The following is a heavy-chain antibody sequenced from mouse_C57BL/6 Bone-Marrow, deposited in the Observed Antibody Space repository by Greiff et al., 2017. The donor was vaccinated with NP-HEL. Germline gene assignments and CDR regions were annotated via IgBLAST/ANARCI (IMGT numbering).Heavy chain of an antibody. J-gene: IGHJ4*01. CDR1: GFTFSSYA. V-gene: IGHV5-9-1*02. CDR3: TREPLRSYYAMDY. CDR2: ISSGGDYI. Sequence: EVQGVESGEGLVKPGGSLKLSCAASGFTFSSYAMSWVRQTPEKRLEWVAYISSGGDYIYYAVTVKGRFTISRDNARNTLYLQMSSLKSEDTAMYYCTREPLRSYYAMDYWGQGTSVTVSS.